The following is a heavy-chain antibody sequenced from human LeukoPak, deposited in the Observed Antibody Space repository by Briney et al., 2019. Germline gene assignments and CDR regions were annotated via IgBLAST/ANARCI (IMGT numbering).Heavy chain of an antibody. J-gene: IGHJ6*03. CDR1: GFTFSSYA. D-gene: IGHD2-2*03. Sequence: GRSLGLSCAASGFTFSSYAMHWVRQAPGKGLEWVAVVWYDGSNEYYADSVKGRFTISRDNSKNTPYLQMNSLRAEDTAVYYCAKDGYCTTTSCSLYYYYYYMDVWGEGTTVTVSS. CDR3: AKDGYCTTTSCSLYYYYYYMDV. V-gene: IGHV3-33*06. CDR2: VWYDGSNE.